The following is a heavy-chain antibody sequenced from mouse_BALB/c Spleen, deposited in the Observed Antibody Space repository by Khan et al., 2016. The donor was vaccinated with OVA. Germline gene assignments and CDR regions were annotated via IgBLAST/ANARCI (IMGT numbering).Heavy chain of an antibody. J-gene: IGHJ3*01. CDR1: GYSFTDYY. CDR2: INPFNGST. D-gene: IGHD2-13*01. V-gene: IGHV1S135*01. CDR3: TRLGTTGWFAY. Sequence: VQLQQSGPELMKPGASVKISCKASGYSFTDYYIHWGKQSLGQTLEWIGNINPFNGSTNFNQKSKGTATLTVDKTSSTAYMQLNSLTSEDSAVYYCTRLGTTGWFAYWGQGTLVTVSA.